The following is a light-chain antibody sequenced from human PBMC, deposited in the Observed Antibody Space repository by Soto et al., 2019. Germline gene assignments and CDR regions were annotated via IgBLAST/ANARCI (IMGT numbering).Light chain of an antibody. CDR3: QQSYSTPVA. CDR2: AAS. Sequence: DIQMTQSPSSLSASVGDRVTITCRASQSIRRYLNWYQQKLGKAPKLLIYAASSLQSGVPSRFSGSGSGTDFTLTISSLQPEDFATYYCQQSYSTPVAFGQGTKVEIK. J-gene: IGKJ1*01. CDR1: QSIRRY. V-gene: IGKV1-39*01.